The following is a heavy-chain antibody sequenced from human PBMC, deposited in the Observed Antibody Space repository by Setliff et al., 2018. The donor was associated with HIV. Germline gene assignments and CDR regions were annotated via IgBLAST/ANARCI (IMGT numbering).Heavy chain of an antibody. CDR1: GYNFTSYA. Sequence: GASVKVSCKASGYNFTSYAMHWVRQAPGQRLEWMGWINTGNGNTKYSQKFQGRVTFTWDTSASTAYMELSSLRSEDTAVYYCARDRRPAGINYGYGYLDDWGQGTLVTVSS. D-gene: IGHD2-2*02. CDR3: ARDRRPAGINYGYGYLDD. CDR2: INTGNGNT. J-gene: IGHJ4*02. V-gene: IGHV1-3*04.